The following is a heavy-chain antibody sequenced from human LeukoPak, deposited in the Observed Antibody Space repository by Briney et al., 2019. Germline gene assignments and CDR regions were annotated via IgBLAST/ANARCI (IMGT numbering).Heavy chain of an antibody. J-gene: IGHJ4*02. CDR2: INHSGST. D-gene: IGHD5-18*01. CDR3: ARALTDGYELYY. Sequence: PSETLSLTCAVYGGSFSGYYWSWIRQPPGKGLEWIGEINHSGSTNYNPSLKSRVTISVVTSKNQFSLKLSSVTAADTAVYYCARALTDGYELYYWGQGTLVTVSS. CDR1: GGSFSGYY. V-gene: IGHV4-34*01.